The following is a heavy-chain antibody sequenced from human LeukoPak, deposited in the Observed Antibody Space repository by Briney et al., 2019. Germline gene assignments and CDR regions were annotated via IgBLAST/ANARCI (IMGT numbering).Heavy chain of an antibody. CDR2: IYTSGST. D-gene: IGHD4-17*01. Sequence: SETLSLTCTVSGGSISSGSYYWSWIRQPAGKGLEWIGRIYTSGSTNYNSSLKSRVTISVDTSKNQFSLKLSSVTAADTAVYYCARGPYGDYLYWGQGTLVTVSS. J-gene: IGHJ4*02. V-gene: IGHV4-61*02. CDR3: ARGPYGDYLY. CDR1: GGSISSGSYY.